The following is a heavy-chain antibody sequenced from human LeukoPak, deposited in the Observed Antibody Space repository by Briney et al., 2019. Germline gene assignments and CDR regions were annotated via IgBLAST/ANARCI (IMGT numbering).Heavy chain of an antibody. J-gene: IGHJ4*02. CDR3: AREVRQWLVDY. Sequence: GGSLRLSCAASGFTFSNYAMHWVRQVPGKGPEYVSVISGNGGSTYYANSVKGRFIISRDNSKNTLYLQVGSLTVEDMAVYYCAREVRQWLVDYWGQGTLVTVSS. V-gene: IGHV3-64*01. D-gene: IGHD6-19*01. CDR2: ISGNGGST. CDR1: GFTFSNYA.